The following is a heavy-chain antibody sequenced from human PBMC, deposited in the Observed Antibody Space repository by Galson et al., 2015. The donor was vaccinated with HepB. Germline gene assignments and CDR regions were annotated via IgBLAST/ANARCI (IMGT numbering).Heavy chain of an antibody. D-gene: IGHD3-3*01. Sequence: SVKVSCKASGYTFTSYGISWVRQAPGQGLEWMGWISAYNGNTNYAQKLQGRVTMTTDTSTSTAYMELRSLRSDDTAVYYCARGGSYYDFWSGYLPADLRYDPVPRRGYYFDYWGQGTLVTVSS. J-gene: IGHJ4*02. CDR3: ARGGSYYDFWSGYLPADLRYDPVPRRGYYFDY. V-gene: IGHV1-18*01. CDR1: GYTFTSYG. CDR2: ISAYNGNT.